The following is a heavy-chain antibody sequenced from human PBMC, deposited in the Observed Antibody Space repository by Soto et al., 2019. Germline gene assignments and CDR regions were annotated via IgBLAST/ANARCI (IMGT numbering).Heavy chain of an antibody. V-gene: IGHV3-48*01. J-gene: IGHJ4*02. Sequence: GGSLRLSCAASGFTFSSYNMNWVRQAPGKGLEWVSYISSSSTTIYYADSVRGRFTISRDNAKNSLYLQMNSLRAEDTAVYYCARVETLSAGVHYWGQGTLVTVSS. D-gene: IGHD6-13*01. CDR2: ISSSSTTI. CDR3: ARVETLSAGVHY. CDR1: GFTFSSYN.